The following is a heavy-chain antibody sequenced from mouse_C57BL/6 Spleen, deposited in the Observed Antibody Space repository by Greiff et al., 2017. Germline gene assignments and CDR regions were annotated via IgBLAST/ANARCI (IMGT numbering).Heavy chain of an antibody. CDR2: ISSGGSYT. V-gene: IGHV5-6*01. CDR1: GFTFSSYG. J-gene: IGHJ4*01. Sequence: EVKLMESGGDLVKPGGSLKLSCAASGFTFSSYGMSWVRQTPDKRLEWVATISSGGSYTYYPDSVKGRFTISRDNAKNTLYLQMSSLKSEDTAMYYCARLYYYGSSLAYYAMDYWGQGTSVTVSS. CDR3: ARLYYYGSSLAYYAMDY. D-gene: IGHD1-1*01.